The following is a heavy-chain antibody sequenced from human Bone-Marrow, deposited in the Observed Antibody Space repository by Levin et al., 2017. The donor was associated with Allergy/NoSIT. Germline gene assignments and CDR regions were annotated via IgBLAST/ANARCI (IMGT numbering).Heavy chain of an antibody. CDR1: GFSMISHY. V-gene: IGHV4-59*11. CDR2: IYYSGST. D-gene: IGHD2/OR15-2a*01. CDR3: AGDNRGTWSYY. Sequence: SETLSLTCTVSGFSMISHYWSWIRQTPGKGLEWIGYIYYSGSTMYNPSLKSRVSISVDTSKNQFSLKLSSVTAADTAVYFCAGDNRGTWSYYWGQGSLVIVSS. J-gene: IGHJ4*02.